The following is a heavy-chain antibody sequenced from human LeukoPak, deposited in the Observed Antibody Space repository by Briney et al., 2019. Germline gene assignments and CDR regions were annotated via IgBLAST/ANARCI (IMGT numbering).Heavy chain of an antibody. Sequence: ASVKVSCKASGGTFSSYAISWVRQAPGQGLEWMGGIIPIFGTANYAQKFQGRVTITADESTSTAYMELSSLRSEDTAVYYCEVGREGYCSGGSCYSYFHYWGQGTLVTVSS. CDR2: IIPIFGTA. D-gene: IGHD2-15*01. CDR1: GGTFSSYA. J-gene: IGHJ4*02. V-gene: IGHV1-69*13. CDR3: EVGREGYCSGGSCYSYFHY.